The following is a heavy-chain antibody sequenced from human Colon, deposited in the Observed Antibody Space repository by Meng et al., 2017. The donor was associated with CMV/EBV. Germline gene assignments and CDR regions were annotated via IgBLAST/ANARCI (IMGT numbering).Heavy chain of an antibody. J-gene: IGHJ4*02. Sequence: QDQLVQSGAEVKKPGASVKVSCKTSGYTFTNFGISWLRQAPGQGLEWMAYISPYNGDTNYAQRFQGRVALTTDTSTSTVYMELGSLTSDDTAMYYCARELARGGYWGQGTLVTVSS. V-gene: IGHV1-18*01. CDR2: ISPYNGDT. CDR1: GYTFTNFG. CDR3: ARELARGGY.